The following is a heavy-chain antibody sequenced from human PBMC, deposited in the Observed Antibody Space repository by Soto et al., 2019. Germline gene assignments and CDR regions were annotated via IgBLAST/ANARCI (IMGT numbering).Heavy chain of an antibody. CDR3: AKAEYGSIWDGHSAAEYFQH. D-gene: IGHD3-10*01. Sequence: EVQLLESGGGLVQPGGSLRLSCAASGFTFSSYAMSWVRQAPGKGLEWVSAISGSGGSTYYSDSVKGRFTISRDNSKNTLYLQMNSLRAEDTAVYYCAKAEYGSIWDGHSAAEYFQHWGQGTLVTVSS. V-gene: IGHV3-23*01. CDR2: ISGSGGST. J-gene: IGHJ1*01. CDR1: GFTFSSYA.